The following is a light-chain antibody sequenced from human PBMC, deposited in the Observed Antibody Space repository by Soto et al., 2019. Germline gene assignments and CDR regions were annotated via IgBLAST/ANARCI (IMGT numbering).Light chain of an antibody. J-gene: IGKJ1*01. CDR1: QSVSSSY. CDR3: QQYGSSPKT. V-gene: IGKV3-20*01. CDR2: GAS. Sequence: EIVLPQSPGTLSLSPGERVTLSCRASQSVSSSYLAWYQQKLGQAHRLLIYGASSRATGIPDRFSGSGSGTDFTLTISRLEPEEFAVYYCQQYGSSPKTVGKGTKVDI.